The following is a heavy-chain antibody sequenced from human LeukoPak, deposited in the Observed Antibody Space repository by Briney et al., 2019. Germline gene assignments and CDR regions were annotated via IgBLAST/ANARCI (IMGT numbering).Heavy chain of an antibody. J-gene: IGHJ5*02. CDR2: IYYSGST. CDR1: GGSVSSGSYY. V-gene: IGHV4-61*01. Sequence: PSETLSLTGTVSGGSVSSGSYYWSWIRQPPGKGLERIGYIYYSGSTNYNPSLKSRVTISVDTSKNQFPLKLSSVTAADTAVYYCARGYDFWSGYPYNWFDPWGQGTLVTVSS. CDR3: ARGYDFWSGYPYNWFDP. D-gene: IGHD3-3*01.